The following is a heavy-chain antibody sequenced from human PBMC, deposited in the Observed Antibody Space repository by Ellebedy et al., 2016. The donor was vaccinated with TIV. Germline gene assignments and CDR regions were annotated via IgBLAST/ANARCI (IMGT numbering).Heavy chain of an antibody. V-gene: IGHV4-4*07. J-gene: IGHJ3*02. Sequence: MPSETLSLTCTVSGGSISSYYWCWIRQPAWKGLDWIGRIYISGSTNYNPSLKSRVTMSVETSKNQFSLKLSSVTAADTAGYSCAVADWYRRAFDIWGQGTMVTVSS. CDR2: IYISGST. CDR1: GGSISSYY. D-gene: IGHD3/OR15-3a*01. CDR3: AVADWYRRAFDI.